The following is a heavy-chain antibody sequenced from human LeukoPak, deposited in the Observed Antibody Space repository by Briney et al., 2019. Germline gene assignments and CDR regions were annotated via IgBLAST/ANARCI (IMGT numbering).Heavy chain of an antibody. D-gene: IGHD2-2*01. Sequence: GGSLRLSCAASGFTFSDYYMSWIRQAPGKGLEWVSYISSSGSTIYYADSVKGRFTISRDNAKNSLYLQMNSLRAEDTAVYYCARDRYCSSTSCYDYYHYGMDVWGQGTTVTVSS. J-gene: IGHJ6*02. CDR3: ARDRYCSSTSCYDYYHYGMDV. CDR2: ISSSGSTI. V-gene: IGHV3-11*01. CDR1: GFTFSDYY.